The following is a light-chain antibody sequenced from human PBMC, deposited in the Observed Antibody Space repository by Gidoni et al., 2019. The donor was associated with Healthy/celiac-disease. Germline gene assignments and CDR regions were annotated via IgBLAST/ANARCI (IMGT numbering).Light chain of an antibody. V-gene: IGKV1-8*01. Sequence: IRLTPSPSSLSASTGDRVTITCRASQGISSYLAWYQQKPGTAPKLLIYAASTLQSGVPSRFSGSGSWTDFTLTISCLQSEDFATYYCQQYYSYPPLTFGGGTKVEIK. CDR3: QQYYSYPPLT. J-gene: IGKJ4*01. CDR1: QGISSY. CDR2: AAS.